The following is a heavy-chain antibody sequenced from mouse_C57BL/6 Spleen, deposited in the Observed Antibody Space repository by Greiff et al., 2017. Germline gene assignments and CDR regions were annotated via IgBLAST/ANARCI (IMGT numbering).Heavy chain of an antibody. CDR2: ISDGGSYT. Sequence: EVKLVESGGGLVKPGGSLKLSCAASGFTFRSYAMSWVRQTPEKRLEWVATISDGGSYTYYPDNVKGRFTISRDNAKNNLYLQMSHLKSEDTAMYYCARGLNLYAMDRWGQGTSVTVSS. D-gene: IGHD6-1*01. CDR3: ARGLNLYAMDR. CDR1: GFTFRSYA. J-gene: IGHJ4*01. V-gene: IGHV5-4*03.